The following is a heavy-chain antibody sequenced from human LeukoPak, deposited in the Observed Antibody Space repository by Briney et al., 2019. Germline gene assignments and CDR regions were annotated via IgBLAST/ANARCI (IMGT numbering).Heavy chain of an antibody. V-gene: IGHV3-74*01. CDR3: ARDPDYDFWSGYSIYSYYGMDV. J-gene: IGHJ6*02. Sequence: SGGSLRLSCAASGFTFSSYWMHWVRQAPGKGLVWVSRINSDGSSTSYADSEKRGFTISRDYAKHTLYLQMNSLRADETAVYCCARDPDYDFWSGYSIYSYYGMDVWGQGTMVTVSS. CDR2: INSDGSST. CDR1: GFTFSSYW. D-gene: IGHD3-3*01.